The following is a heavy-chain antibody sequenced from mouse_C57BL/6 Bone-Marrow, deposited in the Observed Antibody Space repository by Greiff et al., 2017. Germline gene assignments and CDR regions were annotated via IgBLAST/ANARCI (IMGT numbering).Heavy chain of an antibody. D-gene: IGHD3-2*02. J-gene: IGHJ4*01. CDR1: GYTFTSYW. CDR3: ARESSGYAMDY. CDR2: IDPSDSYT. V-gene: IGHV1-69*01. Sequence: QQPGAELVMPGASVKLSCKASGYTFTSYWMHWVKQRPGQGLEWIGEIDPSDSYTNYNQKFKGKSTLTVDKSSSTAYMQLSSLTSEDSAVYYCARESSGYAMDYWGQGTSVTVSS.